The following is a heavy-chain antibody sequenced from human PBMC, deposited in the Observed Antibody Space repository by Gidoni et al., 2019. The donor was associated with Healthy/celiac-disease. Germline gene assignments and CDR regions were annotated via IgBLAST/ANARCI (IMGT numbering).Heavy chain of an antibody. J-gene: IGHJ4*02. CDR2: IYYSGST. D-gene: IGHD6-19*01. CDR1: GGSISSYY. Sequence: VQLQESGPGLVKPSETLSITCTVSGGSISSYYWSWIRPPPGKGLEWIGYIYYSGSTNYTPSLKSRVTISVDTSNNQSSLQLSSVTAADTAVYYCARAGYSSGWYGYWGQGTLVTVSS. CDR3: ARAGYSSGWYGY. V-gene: IGHV4-59*01.